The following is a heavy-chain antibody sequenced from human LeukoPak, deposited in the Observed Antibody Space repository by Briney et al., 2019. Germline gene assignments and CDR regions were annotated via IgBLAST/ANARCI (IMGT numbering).Heavy chain of an antibody. CDR2: INPSGGST. V-gene: IGHV1-46*01. D-gene: IGHD3-9*01. CDR3: AREERYYDILTGEKTNAFDI. Sequence: ASVKVSCKASGYTFTSYYMHWVRQAPGQGLEWMGIINPSGGSTSYAQKFQGRVTMTRDTSTSTVYMELSSLRSEDTAVYYCAREERYYDILTGEKTNAFDIWGQGTMVTVSS. CDR1: GYTFTSYY. J-gene: IGHJ3*02.